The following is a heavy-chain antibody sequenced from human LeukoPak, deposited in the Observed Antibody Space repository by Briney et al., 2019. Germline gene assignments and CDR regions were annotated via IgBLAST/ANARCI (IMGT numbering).Heavy chain of an antibody. J-gene: IGHJ4*02. CDR1: GGSISSYY. CDR2: IYYSGST. CDR3: ARPYSYGSRSDY. Sequence: SETLSLTCTVSGGSISSYYWSWIRQPPGKGLEWIGSIYYSGSTYYNPSLKSRVTISVDTSKNQFSLKLSSVTAADTAVYYCARPYSYGSRSDYWGQGTLVTVSS. D-gene: IGHD5-18*01. V-gene: IGHV4-39*01.